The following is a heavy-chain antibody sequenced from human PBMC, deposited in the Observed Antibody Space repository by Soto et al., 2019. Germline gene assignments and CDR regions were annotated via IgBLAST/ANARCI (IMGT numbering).Heavy chain of an antibody. Sequence: PGGSLRLSCAASGFTFSSYGMTWVRQAPGKGLEWVSFSSATGAGTYYADSVKGRFTISRDNSKNALYLQMTSLRADDTAVYYCAKDSRAGGNYGFYSDFWGQGALVTVSS. CDR3: AKDSRAGGNYGFYSDF. D-gene: IGHD1-7*01. CDR2: SSATGAGT. V-gene: IGHV3-23*01. CDR1: GFTFSSYG. J-gene: IGHJ4*02.